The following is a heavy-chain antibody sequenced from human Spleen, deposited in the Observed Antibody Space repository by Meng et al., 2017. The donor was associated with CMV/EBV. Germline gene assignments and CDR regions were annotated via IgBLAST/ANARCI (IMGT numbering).Heavy chain of an antibody. CDR1: GGTFSSYT. CDR3: ARAYYYDSSGPWGYYGMDV. V-gene: IGHV1-69*02. Sequence: SVKVSCKASGGTFSSYTISWVRQAPGQGLEWMGRIIPILGIANYAQKFQGRVTITADKSTSTAYVELSSLRSDDTAVYYCARAYYYDSSGPWGYYGMDVWGQGTTVTVSS. CDR2: IIPILGIA. J-gene: IGHJ6*02. D-gene: IGHD3-22*01.